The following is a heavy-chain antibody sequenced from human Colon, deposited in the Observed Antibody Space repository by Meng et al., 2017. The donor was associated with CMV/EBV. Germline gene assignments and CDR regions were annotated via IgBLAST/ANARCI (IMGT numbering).Heavy chain of an antibody. V-gene: IGHV4-39*07. J-gene: IGHJ6*02. Sequence: SETLSLTCSVSSDSVRSSTYYWGWVRQAPGKRLEWIGNIYYNGRTSYNPSLKSRVTISMDTSKNQFSLRLTSVTAADTAVYYCAREGSGSDNHYYHGMDVWGQGTKVTVSS. CDR3: AREGSGSDNHYYHGMDV. D-gene: IGHD3-10*01. CDR2: IYYNGRT. CDR1: SDSVRSSTYY.